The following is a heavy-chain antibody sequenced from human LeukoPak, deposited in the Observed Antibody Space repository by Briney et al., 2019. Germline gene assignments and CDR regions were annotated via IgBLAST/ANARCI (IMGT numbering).Heavy chain of an antibody. D-gene: IGHD6-25*01. Sequence: GGSLRLSCAASGFTFSSYWMHWVRQAPGEGLVGVSRISSDGRSTSYADSVKGRFTISRDNAKNTLYLEMNSVRAEDTSVYYCARDGSLAADLDYWGQGTLVTVSS. J-gene: IGHJ4*02. V-gene: IGHV3-74*01. CDR3: ARDGSLAADLDY. CDR2: ISSDGRST. CDR1: GFTFSSYW.